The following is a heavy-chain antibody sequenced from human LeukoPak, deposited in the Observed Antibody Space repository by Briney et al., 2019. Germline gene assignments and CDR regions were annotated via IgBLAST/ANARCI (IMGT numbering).Heavy chain of an antibody. D-gene: IGHD4-17*01. CDR2: ISYDGSNK. CDR3: ARVPDGDYSYFDY. CDR1: GFTFSSYG. V-gene: IGHV3-30*03. J-gene: IGHJ4*02. Sequence: GGSLRLSCAASGFTFSSYGMHWVRQAPGKGLEWVAVISYDGSNKYYADSVKGRFTISRDNSKNSLYLQMNSLRAEDTAVYYCARVPDGDYSYFDYWGQGTLVTVSS.